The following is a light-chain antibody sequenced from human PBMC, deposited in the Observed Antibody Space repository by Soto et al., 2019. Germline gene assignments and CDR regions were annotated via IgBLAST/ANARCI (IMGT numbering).Light chain of an antibody. Sequence: IVLTQSPDILSVSPGDGATLSCRARQNVKDDLAWYQQNPCQSTRLLIYDASPRATGIPARFNGSGSGTDFTLTIASREPEDFAVYYCQQRSTWPPWTFGLGTKVQIK. CDR1: QNVKDD. V-gene: IGKV3-11*01. CDR2: DAS. CDR3: QQRSTWPPWT. J-gene: IGKJ1*01.